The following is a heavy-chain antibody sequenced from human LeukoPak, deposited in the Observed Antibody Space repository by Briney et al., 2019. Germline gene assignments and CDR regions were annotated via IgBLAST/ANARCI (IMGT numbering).Heavy chain of an antibody. CDR3: VLFWSGYVAWGY. J-gene: IGHJ4*02. V-gene: IGHV1-2*02. CDR2: INPNSGGT. CDR1: GYTFTGYY. D-gene: IGHD3-3*01. Sequence: GASVKVSCKASGYTFTGYYMHWVRQAPGQGLEWMGWINPNSGGTNYAQKFQGRVTMTRDTSISTAYMELSRLRSDDTAVYYCVLFWSGYVAWGYWGQGTLVTVSS.